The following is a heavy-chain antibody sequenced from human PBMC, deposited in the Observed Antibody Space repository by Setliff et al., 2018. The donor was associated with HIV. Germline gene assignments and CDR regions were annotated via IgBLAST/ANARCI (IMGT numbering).Heavy chain of an antibody. Sequence: SGGSLRLSCVASGFTFSNYWMSWVRQAPGKGLEWVSGISWNGGSIGYADSVKGRFIISRDNGKNSLYLQMNSLRAEDTAVYYCARDWGEYYDSSGFSYWGQGTLVTVSS. J-gene: IGHJ4*02. CDR2: ISWNGGSI. CDR3: ARDWGEYYDSSGFSY. V-gene: IGHV3-20*04. D-gene: IGHD3-22*01. CDR1: GFTFSNYW.